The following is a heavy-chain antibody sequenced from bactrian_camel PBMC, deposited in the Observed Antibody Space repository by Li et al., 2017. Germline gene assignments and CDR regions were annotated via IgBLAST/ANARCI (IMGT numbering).Heavy chain of an antibody. CDR1: GFTFSNYG. CDR3: VKGGRWSDNTFYEYTD. V-gene: IGHV3S35*01. J-gene: IGHJ4*01. D-gene: IGHD4*01. CDR2: INNGGGST. Sequence: VQLVESGGGLVQPGGSLRLSCAASGFTFSNYGMNWVRQAPGKGLEWVSRINNGGGSTYYADSVQGRVTISRDNAKNTMYLQMNSLKPEDTAVYYCVKGGRWSDNTFYEYTDWGQGTQVTVS.